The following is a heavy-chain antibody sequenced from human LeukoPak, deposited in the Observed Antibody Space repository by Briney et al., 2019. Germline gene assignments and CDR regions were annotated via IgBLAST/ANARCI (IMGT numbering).Heavy chain of an antibody. CDR1: GFTFSSYS. CDR2: ISSSSSYI. CDR3: VKTARLADY. V-gene: IGHV3-21*01. J-gene: IGHJ4*02. D-gene: IGHD6-6*01. Sequence: PGGSLRLSCAASGFTFSSYSMNWVRQAPGKGLEWVSSISSSSSYIYYADSVKGRFTISRDNAKNSVNLEMNNLRVEDTAVYYCVKTARLADYWGQGTLVTVSS.